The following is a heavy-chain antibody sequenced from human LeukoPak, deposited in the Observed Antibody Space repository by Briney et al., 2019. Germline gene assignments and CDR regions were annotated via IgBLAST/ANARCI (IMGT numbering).Heavy chain of an antibody. J-gene: IGHJ4*02. D-gene: IGHD1-26*01. CDR3: ARDSGSGSNDY. CDR2: ISAGNGNT. Sequence: ASVKVSCKASGYTFTSYAIDWVRQAPGQRLEWMGWISAGNGNTKYSQNFQGRVTFISNTSATTAFMELSSLRSEDAAVYYCARDSGSGSNDYWGQGTLVTVSS. CDR1: GYTFTSYA. V-gene: IGHV1-3*01.